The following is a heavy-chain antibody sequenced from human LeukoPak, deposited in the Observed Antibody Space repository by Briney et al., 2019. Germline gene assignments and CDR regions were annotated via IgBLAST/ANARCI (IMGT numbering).Heavy chain of an antibody. J-gene: IGHJ4*02. D-gene: IGHD3-22*01. Sequence: GGSLRLSCAASGFPFSSYEMNWVRQAPGKGLEWVSYISSSGNAIYYADSVKGRFTISRDNAKNSLYLQMNSLRAEDTAVYYCARDFYDSSGYNRFDYWGQGTLVTVSS. CDR1: GFPFSSYE. CDR3: ARDFYDSSGYNRFDY. CDR2: ISSSGNAI. V-gene: IGHV3-48*03.